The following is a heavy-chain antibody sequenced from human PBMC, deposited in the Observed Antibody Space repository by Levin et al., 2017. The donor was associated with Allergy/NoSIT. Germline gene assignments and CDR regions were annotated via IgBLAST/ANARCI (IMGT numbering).Heavy chain of an antibody. Sequence: ASVKVSCKASGYAFTSYGISWVRQAPGQGLEWMGWINTDNANTNYAQKVQGRVTMTTDTSTTTAYMELRSLRSDDPAVYYCARGDVYRSGWYGDYYYGMDVWGQGTTVTVSS. D-gene: IGHD6-19*01. J-gene: IGHJ6*02. CDR1: GYAFTSYG. CDR3: ARGDVYRSGWYGDYYYGMDV. V-gene: IGHV1-18*01. CDR2: INTDNANT.